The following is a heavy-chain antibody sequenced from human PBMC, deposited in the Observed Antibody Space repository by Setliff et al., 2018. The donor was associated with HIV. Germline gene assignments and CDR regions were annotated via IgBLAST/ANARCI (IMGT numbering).Heavy chain of an antibody. J-gene: IGHJ3*02. D-gene: IGHD3-22*01. V-gene: IGHV4-61*01. Sequence: PSETLSLTCAVSGHSISSGYHWNWIRQPPGKGLEWIGYIYYSGSTNYNPSLKSRVTISLDTSKNQFSLKLTSVTAADTAVYYCARENYYDQKGAFDIWGQGTMVTVSS. CDR1: GHSISSGYH. CDR2: IYYSGST. CDR3: ARENYYDQKGAFDI.